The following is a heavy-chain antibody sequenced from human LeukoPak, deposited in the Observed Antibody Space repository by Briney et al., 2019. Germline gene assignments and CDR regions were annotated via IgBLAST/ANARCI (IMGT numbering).Heavy chain of an antibody. Sequence: PSETLSLTCAVYGGSVNGYYWSWIRQPPGKALEWIGEIKHDGSTKYNSSLKSRVTISIDTSKNQFSLKLSSVTAADTAVYYCARHLLRTSTSFDYWGQGTLVTVSS. D-gene: IGHD1-14*01. CDR3: ARHLLRTSTSFDY. J-gene: IGHJ4*02. CDR2: IKHDGST. CDR1: GGSVNGYY. V-gene: IGHV4-34*01.